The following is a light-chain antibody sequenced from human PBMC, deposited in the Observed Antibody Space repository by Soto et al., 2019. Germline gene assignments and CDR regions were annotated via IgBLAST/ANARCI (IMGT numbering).Light chain of an antibody. J-gene: IGLJ1*01. CDR1: SSNIGNNA. CDR3: EAWDDSLNGYV. V-gene: IGLV1-36*01. Sequence: QSVLTQSPSVSEAPRQRVTISCSGSSSNIGNNAVKLYQQVPGKAPKLLIYYDDLLPPGVSDRFSGSKSGTSASLAISGLQSEDEADYYCEAWDDSLNGYVFGTGTKVTVL. CDR2: YDD.